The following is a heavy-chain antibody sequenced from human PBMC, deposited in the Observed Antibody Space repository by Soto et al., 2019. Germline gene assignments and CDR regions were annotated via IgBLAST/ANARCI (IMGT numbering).Heavy chain of an antibody. CDR1: GASINSSTYY. CDR2: ISSSGST. CDR3: ARHEMATNLIDY. Sequence: PSETLSLTCTVSGASINSSTYYWVWIRQPPGKGLEWIGSISSSGSTYYNPSLKSRVTTSVDTSKNQFSLKLRSVTAADTAVYYCARHEMATNLIDYWGQGTLVTVSS. V-gene: IGHV4-39*01. J-gene: IGHJ4*02. D-gene: IGHD5-12*01.